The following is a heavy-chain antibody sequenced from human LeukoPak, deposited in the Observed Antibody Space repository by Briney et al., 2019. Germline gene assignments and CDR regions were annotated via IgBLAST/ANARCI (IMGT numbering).Heavy chain of an antibody. V-gene: IGHV4-39*07. CDR2: IYYSGST. CDR3: ARDSGGSSGWYNYYYYMDV. D-gene: IGHD6-19*01. J-gene: IGHJ6*03. Sequence: SETLSLTCTVSGGSISSSSYYWGWIRQPPGKGLEWIGSIYYSGSTNYNPSLKSRVTISVDTSKNQFSLKLSSVTAADTAVYYCARDSGGSSGWYNYYYYMDVWGKGTTVTISS. CDR1: GGSISSSSYY.